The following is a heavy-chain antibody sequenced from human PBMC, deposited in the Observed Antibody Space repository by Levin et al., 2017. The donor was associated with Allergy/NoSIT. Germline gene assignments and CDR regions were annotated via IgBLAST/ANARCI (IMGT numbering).Heavy chain of an antibody. Sequence: SETLSLTCAVYGGSFSGYYWSWIRQPPGKGLEWIGEINHSGSTNYNPSLKSRVTISVDTSKNQFSLKLSSVTAADTAVYYCARGRGNVRTPVPVLRYSQGIYAFDIWGQGTMVTVSS. V-gene: IGHV4-34*01. CDR1: GGSFSGYY. CDR2: INHSGST. D-gene: IGHD3-9*01. CDR3: ARGRGNVRTPVPVLRYSQGIYAFDI. J-gene: IGHJ3*02.